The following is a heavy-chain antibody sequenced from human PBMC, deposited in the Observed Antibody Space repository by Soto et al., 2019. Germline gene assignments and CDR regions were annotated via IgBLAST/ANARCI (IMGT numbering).Heavy chain of an antibody. Sequence: GASVKVSCKASGYTFTSYAMHWVRQAPGQRLEWMGWINAGNGNTKYSQKFQGRVTITRDTSASTAYMELSSLRSEDTAVYYCARYGGSSWFFDYWGQGTLVTVSS. CDR1: GYTFTSYA. D-gene: IGHD6-13*01. J-gene: IGHJ4*02. V-gene: IGHV1-3*01. CDR3: ARYGGSSWFFDY. CDR2: INAGNGNT.